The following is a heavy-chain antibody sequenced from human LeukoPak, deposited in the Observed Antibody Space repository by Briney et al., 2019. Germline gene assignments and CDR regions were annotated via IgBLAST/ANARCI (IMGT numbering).Heavy chain of an antibody. Sequence: GGSLRLSCAASGFTFSSYSMNWVRQTPGKGLEWVAVVWYDGTKKYYADSVKGRFTISRDNSKNTLYLQMNSLRAEDTAVYYCARSTIFGVVRSFMDVWGQGTTVTVSS. J-gene: IGHJ6*02. CDR3: ARSTIFGVVRSFMDV. CDR2: VWYDGTKK. CDR1: GFTFSSYS. V-gene: IGHV3-33*08. D-gene: IGHD3-3*01.